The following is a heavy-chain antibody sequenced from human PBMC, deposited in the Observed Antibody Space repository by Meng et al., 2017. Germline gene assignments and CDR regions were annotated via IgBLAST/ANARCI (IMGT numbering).Heavy chain of an antibody. CDR1: GGTLSRHA. V-gene: IGHV1-69*01. D-gene: IGHD3-22*01. J-gene: IGHJ2*01. Sequence: VDLVQSGGGGKKPGPSVKVPRKASGGTLSRHAISWVRQVPGQGLEWMGGIIPIFGTANYAQKFQGRVTITADESTSTAYMELSSLRSEDTAVYYCARHYYYDSSGYYSTWYFDLWGRGTLVTVSS. CDR3: ARHYYYDSSGYYSTWYFDL. CDR2: IIPIFGTA.